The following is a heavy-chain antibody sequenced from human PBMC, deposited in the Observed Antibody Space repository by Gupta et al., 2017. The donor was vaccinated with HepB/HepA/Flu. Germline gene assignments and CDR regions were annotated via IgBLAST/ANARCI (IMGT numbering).Heavy chain of an antibody. CDR3: ARVPLAQYDFWSGDSEY. Sequence: EVHLVESGENLVQPGGSLRLSCEVSGFDFNTFAMNWVRQAPAKGLEWLSYISSSSQTTYYADSVKGRFSISRDNGKNSLYLEMKRLREDDTAIYYWARVPLAQYDFWSGDSEYWGQGILGTVSS. CDR1: GFDFNTFA. V-gene: IGHV3-48*02. CDR2: ISSSSQTT. J-gene: IGHJ4*02. D-gene: IGHD3/OR15-3a*01.